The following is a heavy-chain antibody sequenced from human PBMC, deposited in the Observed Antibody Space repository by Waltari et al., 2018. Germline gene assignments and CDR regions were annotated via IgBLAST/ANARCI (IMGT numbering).Heavy chain of an antibody. CDR2: ISSSSSTI. J-gene: IGHJ4*02. D-gene: IGHD4-17*01. Sequence: EVQMVESGGGLVQPGGSLNLSCADSGFTFRTYAMTWVRQAPGKGLEWVSYISSSSSTIYYADSVKGRFTISRDNAKNSLYLQMNSLRAEDTAVYYCARDKGDYVTSGGYWGQGTLVTVSS. V-gene: IGHV3-48*04. CDR3: ARDKGDYVTSGGY. CDR1: GFTFRTYA.